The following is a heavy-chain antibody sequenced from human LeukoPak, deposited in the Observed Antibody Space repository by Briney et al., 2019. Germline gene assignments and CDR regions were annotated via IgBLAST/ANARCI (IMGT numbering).Heavy chain of an antibody. J-gene: IGHJ4*02. D-gene: IGHD6-19*01. CDR2: ISWNSGSI. CDR3: ARDSDSSGWYEGMEY. CDR1: GFTFDDYA. Sequence: GRSLRLSCAASGFTFDDYAMHWVRQAPGKGLEWVSGISWNSGSIGYADSVKGRFTISRDNSKNTLYLQMNSLRAEDRAVYYCARDSDSSGWYEGMEYWGQGTLVTVSS. V-gene: IGHV3-9*01.